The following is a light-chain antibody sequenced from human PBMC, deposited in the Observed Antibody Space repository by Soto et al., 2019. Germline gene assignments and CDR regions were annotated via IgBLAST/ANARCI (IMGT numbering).Light chain of an antibody. V-gene: IGLV2-23*01. Sequence: QSVLTQPASVSGSPGQSITISCTGTSSDVGNYNLVSWYQHHPGKAPKLMIYEGSRRPSGVSNRFSGSKSGNTASLTISGLQAEDEADYYCCSYAGSTYYVFGTGTKVTVL. CDR3: CSYAGSTYYV. J-gene: IGLJ1*01. CDR2: EGS. CDR1: SSDVGNYNL.